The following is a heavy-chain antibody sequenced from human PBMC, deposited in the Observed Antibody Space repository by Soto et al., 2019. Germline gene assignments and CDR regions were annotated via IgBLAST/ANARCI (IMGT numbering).Heavy chain of an antibody. D-gene: IGHD3-10*01. J-gene: IGHJ5*02. V-gene: IGHV4-30-4*08. CDR2: IFYSGSS. Sequence: SETLSLTCTVSGGSINNTDSYWTWIRQPPGKGLEWIGYIFYSGSSYYNPSLKSRVTISVDTSRNQFSLNLSSVTSADTAVYYCARDFYFGSGSFGPWVQGTLVTVSS. CDR1: GGSINNTDSY. CDR3: ARDFYFGSGSFGP.